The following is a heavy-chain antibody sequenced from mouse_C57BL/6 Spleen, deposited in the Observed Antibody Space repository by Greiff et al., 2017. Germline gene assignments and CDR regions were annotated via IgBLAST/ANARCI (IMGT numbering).Heavy chain of an antibody. J-gene: IGHJ2*01. CDR2: IDPSDSET. CDR3: AREVLTEGYYFDY. V-gene: IGHV1-52*01. D-gene: IGHD4-1*01. Sequence: VKLQQPGAELVRPGSSVKLSCKASGYTFTSYWMHWVKQRPIQGLEWIGNIDPSDSETHYNQKFKDKATLTVDKSSSTAYMQLSSLTSEDSAVYYCAREVLTEGYYFDYWGQGTTLTVSS. CDR1: GYTFTSYW.